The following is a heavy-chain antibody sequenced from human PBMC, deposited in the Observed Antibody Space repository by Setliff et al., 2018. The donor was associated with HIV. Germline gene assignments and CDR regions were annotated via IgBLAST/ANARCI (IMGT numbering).Heavy chain of an antibody. CDR3: AKGETGVLQGSDY. D-gene: IGHD3-16*01. Sequence: GWSMRLSCAASGFTFSRYAMSWVRQAPGKGLEWVSAISGGDVSTYYADSVRGRFTISRDNSKNTLYLQMNSLTAEDTAVYYCAKGETGVLQGSDYWGQGTLVTVSS. J-gene: IGHJ4*02. CDR2: ISGGDVST. CDR1: GFTFSRYA. V-gene: IGHV3-23*01.